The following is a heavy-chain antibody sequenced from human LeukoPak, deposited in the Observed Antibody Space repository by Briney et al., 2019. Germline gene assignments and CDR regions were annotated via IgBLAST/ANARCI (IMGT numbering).Heavy chain of an antibody. CDR1: GGSISSGGYS. J-gene: IGHJ4*02. CDR3: ARAPGIQLWLPDY. D-gene: IGHD5-18*01. CDR2: IYHSGST. Sequence: PSETLSLTCAVSGGSISSGGYSWSWIRQPPGKGLEWIGYIYHSGSTYYNPSLKSRVTISVDRSKNQFSLKLSSVTAADTAVYYCARAPGIQLWLPDYWGQGTLVTVSS. V-gene: IGHV4-30-2*01.